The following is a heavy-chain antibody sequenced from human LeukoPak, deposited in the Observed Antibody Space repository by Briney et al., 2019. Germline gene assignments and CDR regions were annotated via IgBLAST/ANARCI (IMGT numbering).Heavy chain of an antibody. Sequence: GGSLTLSCAASGFTFSSYNMNWVRQAPGKGLEWVSCISSGSSTIYYADSVKGRLTISRDNAKNSLYLQMNSLRDEDTAVYYCARGFVDLDYWGQGTLVNVSS. CDR2: ISSGSSTI. CDR1: GFTFSSYN. J-gene: IGHJ4*02. V-gene: IGHV3-48*02. D-gene: IGHD3/OR15-3a*01. CDR3: ARGFVDLDY.